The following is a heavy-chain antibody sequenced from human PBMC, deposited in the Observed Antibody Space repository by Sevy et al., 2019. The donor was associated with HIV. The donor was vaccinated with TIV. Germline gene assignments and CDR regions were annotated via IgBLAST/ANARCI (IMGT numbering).Heavy chain of an antibody. V-gene: IGHV4-59*01. D-gene: IGHD3-10*01. CDR1: GGSISGYY. J-gene: IGHJ5*02. Sequence: SETLSLTCTVPGGSISGYYWSWIRQSPGKGLEWIAYTHSNGNTNYNPSLKSRVTISIDTSKNQFSLKLSSVTAADTAVYYCTGDRYTLVRGIIMTWFDPWGQGTLVTVSS. CDR3: TGDRYTLVRGIIMTWFDP. CDR2: THSNGNT.